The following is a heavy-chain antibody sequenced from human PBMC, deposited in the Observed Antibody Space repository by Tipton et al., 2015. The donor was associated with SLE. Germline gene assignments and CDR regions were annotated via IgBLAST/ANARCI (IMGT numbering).Heavy chain of an antibody. CDR3: VKDLDRGSVASY. CDR1: GGSISDTSYY. J-gene: IGHJ4*02. D-gene: IGHD2-15*01. Sequence: TLSLTCTVSGGSISDTSYYWGWIRQPPGKGLEWIGNIYYTGSTFYNPSLKGRVTISVDTSKNQFSLNLSSVTAADTAVYFCVKDLDRGSVASYWGQGALVTVSS. CDR2: IYYTGST. V-gene: IGHV4-39*07.